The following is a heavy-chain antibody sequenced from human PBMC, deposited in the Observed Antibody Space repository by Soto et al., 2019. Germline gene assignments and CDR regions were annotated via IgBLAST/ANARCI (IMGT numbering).Heavy chain of an antibody. CDR2: ISGDGTTT. J-gene: IGHJ4*02. CDR3: AIQDCTNDVCLEAAVTVGGALEY. V-gene: IGHV3-74*01. Sequence: EVQLVESGGGLVQPGAALRLACAASGFSIRKYWMHWVRQAPGKGPVWVSYISGDGTTTDYAGSVKGRFTISRDNAKNTLFLQMDSLSVEDTAIYFCAIQDCTNDVCLEAAVTVGGALEYWGRGAQVTVSS. CDR1: GFSIRKYW. D-gene: IGHD2-8*01.